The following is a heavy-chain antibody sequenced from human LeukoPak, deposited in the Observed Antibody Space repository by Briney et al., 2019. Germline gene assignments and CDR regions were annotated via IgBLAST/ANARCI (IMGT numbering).Heavy chain of an antibody. CDR1: GFTVSSNY. CDR2: ICGGGST. V-gene: IGHV3-53*04. D-gene: IGHD6-19*01. Sequence: GGSLRLSCAASGFTVSSNYMSWVRQAPGKGLEWVSVICGGGSTYYADSVKGRFTISRHNSKNTLYLQMNSLRAEDTAVYYCARSLNSSGWYNYYYYCGMDVWGQGTTVTVSS. CDR3: ARSLNSSGWYNYYYYCGMDV. J-gene: IGHJ6*02.